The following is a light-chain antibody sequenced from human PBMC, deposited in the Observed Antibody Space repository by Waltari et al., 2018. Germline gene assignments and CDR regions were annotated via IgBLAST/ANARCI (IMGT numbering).Light chain of an antibody. CDR1: QSISSY. CDR3: QQSYSTPIT. V-gene: IGKV1-39*01. Sequence: QSPSSLSASVGDRVTITCRASQSISSYLNWYQQKPGKAPKLLIYAASSLQSGVPSRFSGSGSGTDFTLTISSLQPEDFATYYCQQSYSTPITFGQGTRLEIK. CDR2: AAS. J-gene: IGKJ5*01.